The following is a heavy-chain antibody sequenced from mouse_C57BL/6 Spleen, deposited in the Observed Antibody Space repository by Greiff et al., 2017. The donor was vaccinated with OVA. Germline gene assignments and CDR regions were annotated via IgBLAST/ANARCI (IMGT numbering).Heavy chain of an antibody. CDR1: GYTFTDHT. CDR3: ARGGYDYDGFYAMDY. Sequence: VQLQQSDAELVKPGASVKISCKVSGYTFTDHTIHWMKQRPEQGLEWIGYIYPRDGSTKYNEKFKGKATLTADKSSSTAYMQLNSLTSEDSAVYFCARGGYDYDGFYAMDYWGQGTSVTVSS. CDR2: IYPRDGST. D-gene: IGHD2-4*01. J-gene: IGHJ4*01. V-gene: IGHV1-78*01.